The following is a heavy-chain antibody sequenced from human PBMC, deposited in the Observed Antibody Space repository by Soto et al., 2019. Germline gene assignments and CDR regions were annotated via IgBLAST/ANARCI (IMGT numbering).Heavy chain of an antibody. D-gene: IGHD6-13*01. V-gene: IGHV3-23*01. J-gene: IGHJ4*02. Sequence: EVQLLESGGGLVQPGGSLRLSCAASGFTFSSYAMSWVRQAPGKGLEWVSAISGSGGSTYYADSVKGRFTISRDNSKNTLYLQMNSLRAEDTAVYYYAKDMGSSWYEGYFDYWGQGTLVTVSS. CDR3: AKDMGSSWYEGYFDY. CDR2: ISGSGGST. CDR1: GFTFSSYA.